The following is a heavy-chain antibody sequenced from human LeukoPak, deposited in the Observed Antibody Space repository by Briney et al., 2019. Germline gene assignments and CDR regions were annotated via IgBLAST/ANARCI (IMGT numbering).Heavy chain of an antibody. V-gene: IGHV4-59*01. CDR1: GASITGYY. CDR3: GRDDPYCTGGACYPGSFDY. CDR2: IFYRGTA. Sequence: PSETLSLTCTVSGASITGYYWSWIRQPPGKGLEWIGHIFYRGTANSNPSLKSRVTISVDTSKNQFSLKLSSVTAADTAMYYCGRDDPYCTGGACYPGSFDYWGQGTLVTVSS. J-gene: IGHJ4*02. D-gene: IGHD2-8*02.